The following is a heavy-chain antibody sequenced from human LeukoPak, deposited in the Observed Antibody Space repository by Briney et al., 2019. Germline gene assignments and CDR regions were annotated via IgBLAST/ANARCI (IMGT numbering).Heavy chain of an antibody. CDR1: GATFSSYA. D-gene: IGHD6-13*01. V-gene: IGHV1-69*13. CDR3: ARVDSSSWYSNYYYGMDV. J-gene: IGHJ6*02. Sequence: AAVKLSCNASGATFSSYAISWVRQAPGQGLEWMGGIIPNFGTANYAQKFQGRVTITADESTSTAYMELSSLRSEDTAVYYCARVDSSSWYSNYYYGMDVWGQGTTVTVSS. CDR2: IIPNFGTA.